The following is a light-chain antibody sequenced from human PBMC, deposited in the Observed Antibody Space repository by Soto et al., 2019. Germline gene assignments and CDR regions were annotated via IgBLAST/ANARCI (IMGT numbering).Light chain of an antibody. J-gene: IGKJ1*01. CDR1: QSVSSSY. CDR2: GAS. Sequence: EIVLTQSPGTLSLSPGERATLSCRASQSVSSSYLACYQQKPGQAPRLLIYGASSRATGIPDRFSGSGSGTDFTLSISRLEPEDFALYYCQQYESSLRTFGQGTKVDIK. V-gene: IGKV3-20*01. CDR3: QQYESSLRT.